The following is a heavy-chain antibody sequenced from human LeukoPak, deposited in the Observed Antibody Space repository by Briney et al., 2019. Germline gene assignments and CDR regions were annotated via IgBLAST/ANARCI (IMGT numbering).Heavy chain of an antibody. CDR3: ASRYDRYSSGWYVVDY. J-gene: IGHJ4*02. CDR1: GFTFSSYW. Sequence: GGSLRLSCAASGFTFSSYWMHWVRQAPGKGLVWVSRINSDGSSTSYADSVKGRFTISRDNAKNTLYLQMNSLRAEDTAVYYCASRYDRYSSGWYVVDYWGQGTLVTVSS. CDR2: INSDGSST. V-gene: IGHV3-74*01. D-gene: IGHD6-19*01.